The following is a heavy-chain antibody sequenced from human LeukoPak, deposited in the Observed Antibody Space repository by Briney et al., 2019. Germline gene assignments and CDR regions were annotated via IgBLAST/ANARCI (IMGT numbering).Heavy chain of an antibody. CDR1: GFTFSDYY. D-gene: IGHD2-8*01. Sequence: GGSLRLSCAASGFTFSDYYMNWVRQAPGKGLKWVSYISSTGSYTKYADSVKGRFTISRDNAKNSLYLQMNSLRAEDTAVYHCARGYCANGVCYSVTDYWGQGILVTVSS. CDR2: ISSTGSYT. CDR3: ARGYCANGVCYSVTDY. V-gene: IGHV3-11*06. J-gene: IGHJ4*02.